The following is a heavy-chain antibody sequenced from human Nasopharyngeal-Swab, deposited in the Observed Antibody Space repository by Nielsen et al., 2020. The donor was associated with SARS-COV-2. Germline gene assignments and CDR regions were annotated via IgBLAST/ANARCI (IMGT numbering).Heavy chain of an antibody. D-gene: IGHD6-19*01. CDR2: MNPNSGNT. Sequence: ASAKASCKASGYTFTSYDINWVRQATGQGLEWMGWMNPNSGNTVYAQKFQGRVTMTRNTSISTAYMELSSLRSEDTAVYYCARGFVWLGAEMVDYWCQGTLVTVSS. J-gene: IGHJ4*02. CDR1: GYTFTSYD. V-gene: IGHV1-8*01. CDR3: ARGFVWLGAEMVDY.